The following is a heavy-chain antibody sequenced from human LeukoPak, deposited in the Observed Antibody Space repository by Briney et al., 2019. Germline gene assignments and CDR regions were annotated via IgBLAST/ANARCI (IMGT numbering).Heavy chain of an antibody. CDR3: ARDWSNDYGVYWDDY. Sequence: SETLSLTCTVSGGSISSSNYYWGWIRQPPGKGLEWIGSIYYSGSTYYNPSLKSRVTLSVDTSKNQFSLKLSSVTAADTAVYYCARDWSNDYGVYWDDYWGQGTLVTVSS. CDR2: IYYSGST. D-gene: IGHD4-17*01. J-gene: IGHJ4*02. CDR1: GGSISSSNYY. V-gene: IGHV4-39*07.